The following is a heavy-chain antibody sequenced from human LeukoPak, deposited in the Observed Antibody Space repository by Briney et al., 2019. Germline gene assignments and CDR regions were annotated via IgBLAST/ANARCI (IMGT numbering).Heavy chain of an antibody. D-gene: IGHD3-22*01. Sequence: SETLSLTCAVYGGSFSNYYWSWIRQPPGKGLEWIGEINHSGSTNYNPSLKSRLTISVDTSKNQFSLKLSSVTAADMAVYYCARGYDSSGYIYYYYYMDVWGKGTTVTVSS. CDR3: ARGYDSSGYIYYYYYMDV. CDR1: GGSFSNYY. CDR2: INHSGST. J-gene: IGHJ6*03. V-gene: IGHV4-34*01.